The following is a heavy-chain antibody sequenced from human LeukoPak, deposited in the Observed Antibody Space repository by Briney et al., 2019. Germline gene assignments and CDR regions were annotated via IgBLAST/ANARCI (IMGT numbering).Heavy chain of an antibody. Sequence: ASVKVSCKESGYTFSSYYMHWVRQAPGQGLEWMGIINPSGGRTSYAQKFQGRVTMTRDTSTSTVYMELSSLRAEDTAVYYCARKGGSAWYEDAFDIWGQGTMVTVSS. CDR2: INPSGGRT. CDR1: GYTFSSYY. D-gene: IGHD6-19*01. V-gene: IGHV1-46*01. J-gene: IGHJ3*02. CDR3: ARKGGSAWYEDAFDI.